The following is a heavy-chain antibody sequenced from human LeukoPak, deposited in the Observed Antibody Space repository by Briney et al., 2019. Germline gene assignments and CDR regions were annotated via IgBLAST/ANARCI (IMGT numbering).Heavy chain of an antibody. D-gene: IGHD6-19*01. CDR1: GFTFSSYG. CDR3: AKFSSGWPLDY. V-gene: IGHV3-30*18. J-gene: IGHJ4*02. CDR2: ISYDGSNK. Sequence: GRSLRLSCAASGFTFSSYGMHWVRQAPGKGLEWVAVISYDGSNKYYADSVKGRFTISRDNSKNTLYLQTNSLRAEDTAVYYCAKFSSGWPLDYWGQGTLVTVSS.